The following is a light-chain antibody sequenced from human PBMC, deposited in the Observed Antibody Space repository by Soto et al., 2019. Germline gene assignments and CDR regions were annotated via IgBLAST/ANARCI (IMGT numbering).Light chain of an antibody. CDR2: GNV. CDR3: QSYDSGPIVI. CDR1: SSNIGADFD. J-gene: IGLJ2*01. Sequence: QSVLTQPPSVSGAPGQRVTISCTGSSSNIGADFDVHWYQQLPGTAPKLLIYGNVYRPSGVPDRFSGSKSDTSASLAITGLQAEDEADYYCQSYDSGPIVIFGGGPKVTVL. V-gene: IGLV1-40*01.